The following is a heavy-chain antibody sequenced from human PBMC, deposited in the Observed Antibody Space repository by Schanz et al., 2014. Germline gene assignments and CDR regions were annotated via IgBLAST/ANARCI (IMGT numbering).Heavy chain of an antibody. CDR2: IIPNLGSA. V-gene: IGHV1-69*04. Sequence: QVQLVQSGAEVKKPGSSVTVSCKASGDTLSSYGISWVRQAPGQGLEWMGRIIPNLGSANYAQKFQGRVTITADISTSPXXXXXSSLRSDDXXXXXXXXXIQYHYDTSGPVGAFDIWGQGTVVTVSS. D-gene: IGHD3-22*01. CDR3: XXXIQYHYDTSGPVGAFDI. J-gene: IGHJ3*02. CDR1: GDTLSSYG.